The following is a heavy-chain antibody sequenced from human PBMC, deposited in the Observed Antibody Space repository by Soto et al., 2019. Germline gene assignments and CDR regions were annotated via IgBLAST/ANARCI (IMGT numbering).Heavy chain of an antibody. J-gene: IGHJ5*02. V-gene: IGHV4-59*01. CDR2: IYYSGST. Sequence: SETLSLTCTVSGGSISSYYWSWIRQPPGKGLEWIGYIYYSGSTNYNPSLKSRVTISVDTSKNQFSLKMSSVTAADTAVYYCARGKRGSGSYANDDWFDPWGQGTLVTVSS. D-gene: IGHD3-10*01. CDR1: GGSISSYY. CDR3: ARGKRGSGSYANDDWFDP.